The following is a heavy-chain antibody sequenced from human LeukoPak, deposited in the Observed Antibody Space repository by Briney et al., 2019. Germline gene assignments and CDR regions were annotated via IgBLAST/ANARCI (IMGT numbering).Heavy chain of an antibody. Sequence: PSETLSLTCAVYGGSFSGYYWSWIRQPPGKGLEWIGEINHSGSTNYNPSLKSRVTISVDTSKNQFSLKLSSVTAADTAVYYCARPGPYYYVSVDYWGQGTLVTVSS. V-gene: IGHV4-34*01. CDR3: ARPGPYYYVSVDY. J-gene: IGHJ4*02. CDR1: GGSFSGYY. D-gene: IGHD3-10*02. CDR2: INHSGST.